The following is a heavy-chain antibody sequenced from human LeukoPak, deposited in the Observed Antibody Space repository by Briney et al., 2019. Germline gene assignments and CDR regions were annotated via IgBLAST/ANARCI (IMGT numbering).Heavy chain of an antibody. D-gene: IGHD6-13*01. V-gene: IGHV1-18*01. J-gene: IGHJ4*02. CDR2: ISANNGKT. CDR1: SYNFATYG. CDR3: AKVAGDRMDY. Sequence: GASVNVSCKASSYNFATYGFCWVRQAPGHGLEWMGWISANNGKTAYAQKFQGSVTLTTDTSTTTAYLELRTLRPDDTAVYYCAKVAGDRMDYWGQGTLVTVSS.